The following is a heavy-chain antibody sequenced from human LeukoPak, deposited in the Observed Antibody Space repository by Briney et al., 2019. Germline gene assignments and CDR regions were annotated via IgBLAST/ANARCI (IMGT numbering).Heavy chain of an antibody. CDR2: INHSGST. CDR1: GGSFSGYY. CDR3: ARVKQWLLAIKGYFDY. V-gene: IGHV4-34*01. J-gene: IGHJ4*02. D-gene: IGHD6-19*01. Sequence: PSETLSLTCAVYGGSFSGYYWSWIRQPPGKGLEWIGEINHSGSTNYNPSLKSRVTISVDTSKNQFSLKLSSVTAADTAVYYCARVKQWLLAIKGYFDYWGQGTLVTVSS.